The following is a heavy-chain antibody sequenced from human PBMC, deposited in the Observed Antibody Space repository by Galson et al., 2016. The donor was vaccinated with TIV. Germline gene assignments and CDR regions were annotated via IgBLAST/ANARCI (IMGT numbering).Heavy chain of an antibody. J-gene: IGHJ4*02. V-gene: IGHV1-69*13. CDR1: RVIFGDFA. CDR2: ITPIFGTT. CDR3: ARVRGEFYDSSGYYDS. D-gene: IGHD3-22*01. Sequence: SVKVSCKASRVIFGDFAITWVRQAPGQGLEWMGRITPIFGTTKYAQKFQGRVTLTADDSTSTAYMELSFLRSEDTAIYYCARVRGEFYDSSGYYDSWGQGTLVSVSS.